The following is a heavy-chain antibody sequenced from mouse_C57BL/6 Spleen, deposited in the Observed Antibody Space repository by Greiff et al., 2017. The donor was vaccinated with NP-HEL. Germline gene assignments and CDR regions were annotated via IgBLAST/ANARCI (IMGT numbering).Heavy chain of an antibody. CDR1: GYTFTDYY. Sequence: VQLQQSGPELVKPGASVKISCKASGYTFTDYYMNWVKQSHGKSLEWIGDINPNNGGTSYNQKFKGKATLTVDKSSSTAYMELRSLTSEDSAVDYCARGGFDYYGSSYDYFDVWGTGTTVTVSS. CDR2: INPNNGGT. D-gene: IGHD1-1*01. CDR3: ARGGFDYYGSSYDYFDV. J-gene: IGHJ1*03. V-gene: IGHV1-26*01.